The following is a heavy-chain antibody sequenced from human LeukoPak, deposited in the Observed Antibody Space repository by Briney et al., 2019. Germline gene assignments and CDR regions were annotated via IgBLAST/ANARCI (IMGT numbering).Heavy chain of an antibody. CDR3: AKGNDYVWGSFRFDY. CDR1: GFTFSSYW. Sequence: GGSLRLSCAASGFTFSSYWMSWVRQAPGKGLEWVANIKQDGSEKYYVDSVKGRFTISRDNAKNSLYLQMNSLRAEDTALYYCAKGNDYVWGSFRFDYWGQGTLVTVSS. D-gene: IGHD3-16*02. V-gene: IGHV3-7*03. CDR2: IKQDGSEK. J-gene: IGHJ4*02.